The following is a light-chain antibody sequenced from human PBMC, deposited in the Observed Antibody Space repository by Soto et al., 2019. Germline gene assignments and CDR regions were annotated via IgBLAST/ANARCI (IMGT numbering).Light chain of an antibody. CDR1: QSISAW. V-gene: IGKV1-5*03. CDR2: KAS. CDR3: QQYNSYPWT. J-gene: IGKJ1*01. Sequence: IQMTQSPSTLSASVGDRVSINCRASQSISAWLAWYQQKPGKAPRLLIYKASTLEIGVPSRFSGSGSGTEFTLTISSLQPDDFATYYCQQYNSYPWTFGQGTKVDI.